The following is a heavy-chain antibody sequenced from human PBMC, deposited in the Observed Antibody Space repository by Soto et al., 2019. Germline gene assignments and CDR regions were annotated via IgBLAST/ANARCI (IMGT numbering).Heavy chain of an antibody. J-gene: IGHJ5*02. Sequence: SDTLSLTCSFSGDSLHSYYLSLIRQPPGKGLEWVGYIYYAGSTTYNPSLKSRVTISLDTSKNQFSLELTSVTAADTAVYYCARLGGYYQAISAWGQGILVTVSS. CDR2: IYYAGST. D-gene: IGHD3-3*01. V-gene: IGHV4-59*08. CDR1: GDSLHSYY. CDR3: ARLGGYYQAISA.